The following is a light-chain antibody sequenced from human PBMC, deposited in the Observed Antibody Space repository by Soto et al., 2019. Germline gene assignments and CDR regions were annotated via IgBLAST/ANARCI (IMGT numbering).Light chain of an antibody. CDR3: SSYTSSSLFV. CDR2: DVS. V-gene: IGLV2-14*01. CDR1: SSDVGGYNY. J-gene: IGLJ1*01. Sequence: QPVLTQPASVSGSPGQSITISCTGTSSDVGGYNYVSWYQQHPGKAPKLMIYDVSTRPSGVSNRFSGSKSGNTASLTISGLQAEDEADYCCSSYTSSSLFVFGTGTKVTVL.